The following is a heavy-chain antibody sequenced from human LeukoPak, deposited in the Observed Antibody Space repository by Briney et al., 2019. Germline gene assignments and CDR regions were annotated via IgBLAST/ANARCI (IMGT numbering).Heavy chain of an antibody. Sequence: GGSLRLSCAASGFTVSSYYMSWVRQAPGTGLAWVSSISAGSTYTHYADSVEGRFTISRDDAQSSVFLLINNLRAEDTGFYYCAREFYGQFDSWGQGTLVTVSS. J-gene: IGHJ4*02. CDR2: ISAGSTYT. CDR3: AREFYGQFDS. CDR1: GFTVSSYY. D-gene: IGHD4-17*01. V-gene: IGHV3-11*06.